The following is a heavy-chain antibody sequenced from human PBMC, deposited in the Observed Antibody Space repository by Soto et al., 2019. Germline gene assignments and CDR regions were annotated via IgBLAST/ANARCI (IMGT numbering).Heavy chain of an antibody. CDR1: GFTFSSYA. CDR3: AKDPRWVGQLWTYFDY. D-gene: IGHD5-18*01. Sequence: HPGGSLRLSCAASGFTFSSYAMSWVRQAPGKGLEWVSAISGSGGSTYYADSVKGRFTISRDNSKNTLYLQMNSLRAEDTAVYYCAKDPRWVGQLWTYFDYWGQGTLVTVSS. CDR2: ISGSGGST. J-gene: IGHJ4*02. V-gene: IGHV3-23*01.